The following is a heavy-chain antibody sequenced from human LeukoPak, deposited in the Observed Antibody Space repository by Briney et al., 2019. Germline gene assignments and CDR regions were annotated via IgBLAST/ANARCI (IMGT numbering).Heavy chain of an antibody. CDR2: ISYDGSNK. CDR1: GLTFRNYG. Sequence: PGGSLRLSCAASGLTFRNYGMHWVRQAPGKGLEWVAIISYDGSNKYYADSVRGRFTISKDNSQNILYLQMNSLRAEDTAVYYCASHRGDYATGYFDYWGQGTLVTVSS. J-gene: IGHJ4*02. CDR3: ASHRGDYATGYFDY. V-gene: IGHV3-30*03. D-gene: IGHD1-1*01.